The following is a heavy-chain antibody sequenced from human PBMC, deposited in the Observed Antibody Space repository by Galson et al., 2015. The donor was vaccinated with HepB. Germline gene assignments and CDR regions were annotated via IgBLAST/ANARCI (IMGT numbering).Heavy chain of an antibody. J-gene: IGHJ4*02. Sequence: PALVKPTQPLTLTRTFSGFSLSTSEEGVGVAWIRQPPGKALEWLALIYWDDDQRYSPSLKNRLTITKDSSKDQVVLIMTRMDPMDTATYYCAHIRDSASVRFDSWGQGAQVTVSS. CDR3: AHIRDSASVRFDS. V-gene: IGHV2-5*02. CDR2: IYWDDDQ. CDR1: GFSLSTSEEG. D-gene: IGHD4-17*01.